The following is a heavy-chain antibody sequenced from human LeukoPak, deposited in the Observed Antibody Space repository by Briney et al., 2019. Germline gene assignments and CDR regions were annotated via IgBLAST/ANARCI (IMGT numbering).Heavy chain of an antibody. Sequence: SLRLSCAASGFTFDDYAMHWVRQAPGKGLEWVSGISYNSDTIAYADSVKGRFTISRDNAKNSLYLQMNSLRAEDTALYYCAKDYRGGDCYSGWYFDLWGRGTLVTVSS. J-gene: IGHJ2*01. V-gene: IGHV3-9*01. CDR1: GFTFDDYA. CDR2: ISYNSDTI. D-gene: IGHD2-21*02. CDR3: AKDYRGGDCYSGWYFDL.